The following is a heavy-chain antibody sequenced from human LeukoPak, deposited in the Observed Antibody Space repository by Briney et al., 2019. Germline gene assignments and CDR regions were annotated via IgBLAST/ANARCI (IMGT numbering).Heavy chain of an antibody. V-gene: IGHV3-23*01. CDR1: GFTLSSYE. Sequence: PGGSLRLSCTASGFTLSSYEMSWIRQAPGKGLEWVSSIDYSGGSTHYADSVMGRFTISRDNSKNTLYLQMNSLRAEDTAVYYCATYYYDSSGYYPLDYWGQGTLVTVSS. D-gene: IGHD3-22*01. J-gene: IGHJ4*02. CDR3: ATYYYDSSGYYPLDY. CDR2: IDYSGGST.